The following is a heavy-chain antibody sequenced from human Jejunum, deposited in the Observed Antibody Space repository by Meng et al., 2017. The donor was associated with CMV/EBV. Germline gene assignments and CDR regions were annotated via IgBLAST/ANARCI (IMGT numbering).Heavy chain of an antibody. D-gene: IGHD3-22*01. J-gene: IGHJ4*02. CDR2: IYYSGRT. Sequence: TVSGASISSGDYYWSWIRQPPGKGLEWIGFIYYSGRTYYNPSLKSRITISVDTSKNQFSLRLSSVTAADTAVYYCARDLYYDTNGGDWGPGTLVTVSS. CDR1: GASISSGDYY. CDR3: ARDLYYDTNGGD. V-gene: IGHV4-30-4*08.